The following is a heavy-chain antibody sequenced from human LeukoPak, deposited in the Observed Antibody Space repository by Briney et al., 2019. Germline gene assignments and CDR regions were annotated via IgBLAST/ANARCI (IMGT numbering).Heavy chain of an antibody. V-gene: IGHV1-58*01. Sequence: SVKVSCKASGSTFTSSAVQWVRQARGQRLEWIGWIVVGSGNTNYAQKFQERVTITRDMSTSTAYMELSSLRSEDTAVYYCAAESPAGSYSGSPWGQGTLVTVSS. CDR3: AAESPAGSYSGSP. J-gene: IGHJ5*02. CDR1: GSTFTSSA. D-gene: IGHD1-26*01. CDR2: IVVGSGNT.